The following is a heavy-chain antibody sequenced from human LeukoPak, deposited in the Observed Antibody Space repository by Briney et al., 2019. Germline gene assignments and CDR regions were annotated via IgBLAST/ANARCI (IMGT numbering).Heavy chain of an antibody. V-gene: IGHV1-8*01. D-gene: IGHD3-3*01. CDR1: GDSFTSYD. CDR3: ARGHDAASDY. CDR2: MNRNSGNT. Sequence: GASAMVSSRASGDSFTSYDINWVRQATGEGVEGMGWMNRNSGNTGYAQKFQSRVNMTKNTSISTAYMELSSLRAEDTAVYYCARGHDAASDYWGQGTLVTVSS. J-gene: IGHJ4*02.